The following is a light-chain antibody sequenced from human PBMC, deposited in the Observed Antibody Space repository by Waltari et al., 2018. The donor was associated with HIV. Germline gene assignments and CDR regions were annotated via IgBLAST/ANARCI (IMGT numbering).Light chain of an antibody. J-gene: IGLJ2*01. CDR3: QARDSSTVV. V-gene: IGLV3-1*01. CDR1: ELGDRY. Sequence: SYELTQPPSVSVSPGQTASITCSGDELGDRYACWYQQKPGQSPLLVIYQDTKRPSGNPERFSGSNSGNTATLTISGTQAMDEADYYCQARDSSTVVFGGGTKLTVL. CDR2: QDT.